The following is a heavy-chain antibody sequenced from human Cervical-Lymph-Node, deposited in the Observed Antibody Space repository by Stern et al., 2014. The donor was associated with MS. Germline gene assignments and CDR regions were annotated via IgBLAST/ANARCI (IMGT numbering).Heavy chain of an antibody. D-gene: IGHD6-19*01. Sequence: QVQLEESGPGLVKPSQTLSLTCTVSGGSIRSGGYFWSWIRQHPGKGLEWIGDTYYSGTTYYNPSLKSRVTISVDTSKNQFSLKLSSVTAADTAVYYCARATRTVEWVAAPAFDYWGQGTLVTVSS. CDR2: TYYSGTT. J-gene: IGHJ4*02. CDR3: ARATRTVEWVAAPAFDY. CDR1: GGSIRSGGYF. V-gene: IGHV4-31*03.